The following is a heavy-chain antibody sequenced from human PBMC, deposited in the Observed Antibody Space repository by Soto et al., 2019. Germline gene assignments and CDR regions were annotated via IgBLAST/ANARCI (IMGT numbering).Heavy chain of an antibody. V-gene: IGHV4-59*12. Sequence: SETLSLTCTVSGGSISSYYWSWIRQPPGKGLEWIGYISYSGSTNYNPSLKSRVTISVDTSKNQFSLKLSSVTAADTAVYYCARDGSTSLNRENWFDPWGQGTLVTVSS. CDR1: GGSISSYY. CDR3: ARDGSTSLNRENWFDP. CDR2: ISYSGST. J-gene: IGHJ5*02. D-gene: IGHD2-2*01.